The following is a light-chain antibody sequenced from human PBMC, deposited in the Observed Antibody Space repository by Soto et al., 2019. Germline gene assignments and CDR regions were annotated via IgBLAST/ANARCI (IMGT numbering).Light chain of an antibody. CDR2: AAS. CDR3: QQYDTYWT. CDR1: QGISTY. J-gene: IGKJ1*01. Sequence: DIQMTQSPSSLSSSVGDRVTIACRASQGISTYLAWYQQKPGKVPKLLIYAASTLLSGVPSRFSGSGSGTDFTLTISSLQPDDFATYYCQQYDTYWTFGQGTKVDIK. V-gene: IGKV1-27*01.